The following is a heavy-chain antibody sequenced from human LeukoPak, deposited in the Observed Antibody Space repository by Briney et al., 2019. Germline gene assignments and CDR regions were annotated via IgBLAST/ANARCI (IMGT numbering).Heavy chain of an antibody. CDR3: AGGNTWPGLSY. CDR1: GFTYSDYY. J-gene: IGHJ4*02. V-gene: IGHV3-11*01. D-gene: IGHD6-25*01. Sequence: GGSLRLSCAAFGFTYSDYYMSWIRQAPGKGLEWVSYISSSGSTIYYADSVKGRFTISRDKSKNTLYLQMNTLRAEDTAVYFCAGGNTWPGLSYWGQGTLLTVSS. CDR2: ISSSGSTI.